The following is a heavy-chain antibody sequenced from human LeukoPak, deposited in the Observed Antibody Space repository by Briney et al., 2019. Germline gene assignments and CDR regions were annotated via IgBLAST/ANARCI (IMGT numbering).Heavy chain of an antibody. J-gene: IGHJ4*02. V-gene: IGHV4-39*01. CDR3: ARHGDGGLHY. D-gene: IGHD2-15*01. Sequence: SETLSLTCSASGGSISSGSYHWAWIRQSRGEGLEWIGNIYYSGGTYYKPSLKSRVTISIDTSKNQFFLKLKSVTAADTAVYFCARHGDGGLHYWGQGTLVTVSS. CDR2: IYYSGGT. CDR1: GGSISSGSYH.